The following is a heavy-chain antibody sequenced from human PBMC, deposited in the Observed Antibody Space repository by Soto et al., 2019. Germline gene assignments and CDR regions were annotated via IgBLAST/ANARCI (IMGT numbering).Heavy chain of an antibody. V-gene: IGHV4-39*01. Sequence: SETLSLTCSVFGGSITSSGYYWGWIRQPPGKGLEWIGNIYYSGSTYYIPSLKSRVTISVDTSKNQFSLKLSSLTAADTAVYYCARRLGYCSGGSCSWFDSWGQGTLVTVSS. CDR2: IYYSGST. D-gene: IGHD2-15*01. J-gene: IGHJ5*01. CDR1: GGSITSSGYY. CDR3: ARRLGYCSGGSCSWFDS.